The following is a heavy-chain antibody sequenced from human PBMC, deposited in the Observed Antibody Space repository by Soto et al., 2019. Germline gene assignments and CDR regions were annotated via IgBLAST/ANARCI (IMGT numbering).Heavy chain of an antibody. CDR1: GGSISSYY. V-gene: IGHV4-59*01. J-gene: IGHJ5*02. CDR2: IYYSGST. Sequence: PSETLSLTCTVSGGSISSYYWSWIRQPPGKGLEWIGYIYYSGSTNYNPSLKSRVTISVDTSKNQFSLKLSSVTAADTAVYYCARDKLQYDPWGQGNLVTVSS. D-gene: IGHD4-4*01. CDR3: ARDKLQYDP.